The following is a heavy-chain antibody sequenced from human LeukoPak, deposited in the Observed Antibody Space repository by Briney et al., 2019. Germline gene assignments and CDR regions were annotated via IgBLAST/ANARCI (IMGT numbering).Heavy chain of an antibody. CDR2: IWYDGSNQ. J-gene: IGHJ3*01. CDR3: ARDLSSSWSPGV. Sequence: GGSLRLSCITSGFTFSNYGFHWVRQAPGKGLEWTAAIWYDGSNQYYPDSVKGRFTISRDNSKNTIYLQMNSLRIEDTAMYYCARDLSSSWSPGVWGQGTMVSVSS. CDR1: GFTFSNYG. D-gene: IGHD6-13*01. V-gene: IGHV3-33*01.